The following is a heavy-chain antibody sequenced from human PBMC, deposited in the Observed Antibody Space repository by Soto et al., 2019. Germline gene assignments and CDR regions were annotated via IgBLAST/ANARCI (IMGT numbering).Heavy chain of an antibody. CDR2: ISGSGGST. V-gene: IGHV3-23*01. J-gene: IGHJ4*02. CDR3: ARGVLIAAAGTTVEYFDY. Sequence: PGGSLRLSCAASGFTFSSYAMSWVRQAPGKGLEWVSAISGSGGSTYYADSVKGRFTISRDNAKNSLYLQMNSLRAEDTAVYYCARGVLIAAAGTTVEYFDYWGQGTLVTVSS. D-gene: IGHD6-13*01. CDR1: GFTFSSYA.